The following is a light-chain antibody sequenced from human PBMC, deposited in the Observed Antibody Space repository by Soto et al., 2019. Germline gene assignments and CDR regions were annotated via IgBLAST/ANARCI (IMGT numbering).Light chain of an antibody. J-gene: IGKJ1*01. CDR2: GAS. CDR1: QSVSSN. Sequence: EIVMTQSPATLSVSPGERATLSCRASQSVSSNLAWYQQKPGQAPRLLIYGASTRATGIPARFSGSGSGTEFTITISSLQSEDFAVYYCQQYNNWPQTFGQGTKL. V-gene: IGKV3-15*01. CDR3: QQYNNWPQT.